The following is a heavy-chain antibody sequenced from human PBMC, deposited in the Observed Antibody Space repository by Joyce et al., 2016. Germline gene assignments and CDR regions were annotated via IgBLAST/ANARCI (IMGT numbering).Heavy chain of an antibody. CDR3: ARDYGYSLSSTMWAKYFDY. D-gene: IGHD5-12*01. Sequence: QVRLVQSGTEVKMPGASLILSCKSSAYTFTDYYLHWVRQAPGQGLEWRGRINPKSGDTSYARKFQGRFTVTSDTSITTTYMELRSLTSDDTAVYYGARDYGYSLSSTMWAKYFDYWGQGTLVTVSS. CDR1: AYTFTDYY. J-gene: IGHJ4*02. CDR2: INPKSGDT. V-gene: IGHV1-2*06.